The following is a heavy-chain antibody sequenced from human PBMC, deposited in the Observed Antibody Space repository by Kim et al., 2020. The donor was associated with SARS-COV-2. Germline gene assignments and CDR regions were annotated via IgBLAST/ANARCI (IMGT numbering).Heavy chain of an antibody. J-gene: IGHJ4*02. CDR3: ARDHARGYSGYDLSDYFDY. CDR1: GGSFSGYY. Sequence: SETLSLTCAVYGGSFSGYYWSWIRQPPGKGLEWIGEINHSGSTNYNPSLKSRVTISVDTSKNQFSLKLSSVTAADTAVYYCARDHARGYSGYDLSDYFDYWGQGTLVTVSS. D-gene: IGHD5-12*01. CDR2: INHSGST. V-gene: IGHV4-34*01.